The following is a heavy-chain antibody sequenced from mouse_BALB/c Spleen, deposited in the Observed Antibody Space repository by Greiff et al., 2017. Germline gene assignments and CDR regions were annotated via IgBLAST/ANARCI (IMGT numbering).Heavy chain of an antibody. V-gene: IGHV3-1*02. Sequence: EVQLQESGPDLVKPSQSLSLSCTASGYSFTSCYIWYCLRPSPGNQLEWMAFIHYSGSTNYNPSLKSRISITRDTSKNPFFLQLNSVTTEDTATYCCAREYDGGDVDYWGQGTSVTVSS. D-gene: IGHD2-10*02. CDR2: IHYSGST. CDR1: GYSFTSCYI. CDR3: AREYDGGDVDY. J-gene: IGHJ4*01.